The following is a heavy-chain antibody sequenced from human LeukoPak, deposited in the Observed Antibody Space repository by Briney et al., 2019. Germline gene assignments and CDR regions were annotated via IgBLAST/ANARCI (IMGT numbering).Heavy chain of an antibody. V-gene: IGHV3-30*04. CDR1: GFTFSNYA. Sequence: GGSLRLSCAASGFTFSNYAMHWVRQAPGEGLEWLAVIANDGRDKHHADSVKGRFTISRDNSKNSLYLQMNSLRAEDTAVYYCARSYGMDVWGQGTTVTVSS. CDR2: IANDGRDK. J-gene: IGHJ6*02. CDR3: ARSYGMDV.